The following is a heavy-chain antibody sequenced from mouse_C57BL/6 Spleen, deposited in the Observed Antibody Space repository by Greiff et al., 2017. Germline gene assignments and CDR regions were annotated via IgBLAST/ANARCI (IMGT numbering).Heavy chain of an antibody. D-gene: IGHD2-3*01. CDR1: GFSLTSYG. Sequence: VMLVESGPGLVQPSQSLSITCTVSGFSLTSYGVHWVRQSPGKGLEWLGVIWRGGSTDYNAAFMSRLSITKDNSKSQVFFKMNSLQADDTAIYYCAKEGLLPYWYFDVWGTGTTVTVSS. CDR2: IWRGGST. CDR3: AKEGLLPYWYFDV. J-gene: IGHJ1*03. V-gene: IGHV2-5*01.